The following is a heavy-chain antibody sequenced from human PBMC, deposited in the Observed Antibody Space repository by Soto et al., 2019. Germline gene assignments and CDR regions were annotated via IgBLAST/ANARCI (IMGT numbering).Heavy chain of an antibody. J-gene: IGHJ4*02. CDR3: ARGGAARPDY. CDR2: ISGGSATI. CDR1: GFTFTSYG. Sequence: EVQLVHSGGGVVHPGGSLRLSCAASGFTFTSYGMNWVRQTPGKGLEWLSYISGGSATINYADSVKGRFTISRDNGKTCLYLHLNSLRADDTGVYYCARGGAARPDYWGQGSLVLVSS. V-gene: IGHV3-48*01. D-gene: IGHD2-15*01.